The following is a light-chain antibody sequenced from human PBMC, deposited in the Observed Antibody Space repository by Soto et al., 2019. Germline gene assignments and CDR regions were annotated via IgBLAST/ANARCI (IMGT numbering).Light chain of an antibody. J-gene: IGKJ5*01. CDR2: GAS. CDR3: QQYSSSPIT. CDR1: QSVSSNY. V-gene: IGKV3-20*01. Sequence: ETALTQSPGTLSLSPGDRATLSCRASQSVSSNYLAWYQQKPGQTPRLLISGASSRATDIPDRFSGSGSGTDFTLTISRLEPEDFAVYYCQQYSSSPITFGQGTHWRL.